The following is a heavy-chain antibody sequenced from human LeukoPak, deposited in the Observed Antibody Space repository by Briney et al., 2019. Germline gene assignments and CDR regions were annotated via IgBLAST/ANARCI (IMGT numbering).Heavy chain of an antibody. V-gene: IGHV1-24*01. D-gene: IGHD3-10*01. Sequence: ASVKVSCKVSGYTLTELSIHWVRQAPGKGLEWMGGFDPENGETIYAQKFQGRVTMTEDTPTDTAYMELSSLRSEDTAVYYCATDSKADLLWFGELSQVWGQGTLVTVSS. CDR3: ATDSKADLLWFGELSQV. CDR2: FDPENGET. CDR1: GYTLTELS. J-gene: IGHJ4*02.